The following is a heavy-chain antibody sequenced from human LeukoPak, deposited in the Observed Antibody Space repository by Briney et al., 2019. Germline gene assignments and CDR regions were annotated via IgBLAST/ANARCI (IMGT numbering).Heavy chain of an antibody. J-gene: IGHJ4*02. Sequence: ASVKVSCKASGYTFTSYYMHWVRQAPGQGLEWMGIINPSGGSASYAQKFQGWVTMTRDTSISTAYMELSRLRSDDTAVYYCARGMLGSYGLDYWGQGTLVTVSS. D-gene: IGHD5-18*01. CDR2: INPSGGSA. CDR1: GYTFTSYY. CDR3: ARGMLGSYGLDY. V-gene: IGHV1-46*01.